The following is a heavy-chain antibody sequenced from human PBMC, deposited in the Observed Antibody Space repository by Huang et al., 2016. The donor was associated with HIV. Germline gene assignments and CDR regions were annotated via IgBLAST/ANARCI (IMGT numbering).Heavy chain of an antibody. CDR1: GGTFSSSA. Sequence: QVQLVQSGAEVKKPGSSVKVSCKASGGTFSSSALNWVRQAPGQGLEWMGGRSPIFGTASYAQKFQGRATITADESTSTAYMERSSLRSEDTAVYYCAREFYYDSSGYYFDYWGQGTLVTVSS. CDR3: AREFYYDSSGYYFDY. D-gene: IGHD3-22*01. CDR2: RSPIFGTA. V-gene: IGHV1-69*01. J-gene: IGHJ4*02.